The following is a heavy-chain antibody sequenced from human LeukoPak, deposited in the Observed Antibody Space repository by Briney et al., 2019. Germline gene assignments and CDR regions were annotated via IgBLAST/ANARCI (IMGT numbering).Heavy chain of an antibody. CDR3: ARDGIGYYGSGNYYGYYYDGMDV. Sequence: ASVKVPCKASGYSFTEHGIAWVRQAPGQGLEWMGWISTHNGNTNYTQKFQDRVTMTTDSSTNTAYMELRSLRSDGTAVYYCARDGIGYYGSGNYYGYYYDGMDVWGHGTMVTVSS. J-gene: IGHJ6*02. CDR1: GYSFTEHG. D-gene: IGHD3-10*01. V-gene: IGHV1-18*01. CDR2: ISTHNGNT.